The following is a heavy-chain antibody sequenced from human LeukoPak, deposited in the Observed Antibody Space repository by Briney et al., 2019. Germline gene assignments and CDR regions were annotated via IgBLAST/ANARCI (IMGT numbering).Heavy chain of an antibody. CDR1: GGSINAFY. Sequence: SETLSLTCTVSGGSINAFYWRWIRQPPGKGLEWIAYVRANGENNYNPSLKSRVAISLDTANSQISLRLNFVTAADTAIYYCARQPANTAAFDVWGQGTMVTVSS. J-gene: IGHJ3*01. CDR2: VRANGEN. CDR3: ARQPANTAAFDV. D-gene: IGHD5-18*01. V-gene: IGHV4-4*08.